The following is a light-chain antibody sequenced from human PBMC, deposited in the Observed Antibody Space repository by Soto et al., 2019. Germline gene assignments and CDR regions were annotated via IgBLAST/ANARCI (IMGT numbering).Light chain of an antibody. V-gene: IGLV1-44*01. Sequence: QSVLTQPPSASGTPGQRVTISCSGSRSNIKSNTVNWYQQLPGTAPKLLIFNNNQWPSGVPDRFSGSKSGTSASLAISGLQSGDEADYYCAAWDDSLNGWVFGGGTKLTVL. CDR2: NNN. CDR1: RSNIKSNT. J-gene: IGLJ3*02. CDR3: AAWDDSLNGWV.